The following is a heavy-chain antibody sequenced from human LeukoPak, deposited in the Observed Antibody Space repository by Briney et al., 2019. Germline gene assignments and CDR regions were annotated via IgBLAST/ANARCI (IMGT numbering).Heavy chain of an antibody. CDR3: ARGSKSSWEEFDY. J-gene: IGHJ4*02. Sequence: ASVKVSCKASGYTFTGYYMRWVRQAPGQGLEWMGWINPNSGGTNYAQKFQGRVTMTRDMSTSTVYMELSSLRSEDTAVYYCARGSKSSWEEFDYWGQGTLVTVSS. CDR2: INPNSGGT. V-gene: IGHV1-2*02. D-gene: IGHD6-13*01. CDR1: GYTFTGYY.